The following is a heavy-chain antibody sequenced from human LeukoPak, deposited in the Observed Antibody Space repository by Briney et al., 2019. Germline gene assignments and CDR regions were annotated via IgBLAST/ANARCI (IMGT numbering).Heavy chain of an antibody. CDR1: GYSFSKYG. V-gene: IGHV1-18*01. J-gene: IGHJ4*02. CDR3: ARGGASGPQGFDY. D-gene: IGHD1-26*01. CDR2: ISAYNGNT. Sequence: ASVKVSCKASGYSFSKYGISWVRQAPGQGLEWMGWISAYNGNTNYAQKLQSRITMTTDTSTTTVYMELRSLRSDDTAMYYCARGGASGPQGFDYWGQGTLVTVSS.